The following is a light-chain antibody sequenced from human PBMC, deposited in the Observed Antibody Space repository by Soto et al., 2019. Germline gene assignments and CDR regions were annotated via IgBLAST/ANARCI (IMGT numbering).Light chain of an antibody. CDR3: ASYTGSDTLV. CDR1: SSDVGGYNY. Sequence: VLTQPPSASGSPGQSVTISCTGTSSDVGGYNYVSWYQQHPGKAPKLMIYEVSKRPSGVPDRLSGSKSGNTASLTVSGLQVEDEADYYCASYTGSDTLVFGGGTKLTVL. CDR2: EVS. J-gene: IGLJ2*01. V-gene: IGLV2-8*01.